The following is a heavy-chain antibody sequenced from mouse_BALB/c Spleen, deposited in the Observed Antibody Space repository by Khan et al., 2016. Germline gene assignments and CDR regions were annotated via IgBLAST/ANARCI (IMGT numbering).Heavy chain of an antibody. CDR3: ATSGNYFDY. V-gene: IGHV3-2*02. J-gene: IGHJ2*01. CDR2: ITYSGYT. Sequence: EVQLVESGPGLVKPSQSLSLTCTVTGYSITSDYAWNWIRQFPGNKLEWMGYITYSGYTSYKPSLKSRISITRDTSKNQFFLQLNSVTTEDTATYYCATSGNYFDYWGQGTTLTVSS. CDR1: GYSITSDYA.